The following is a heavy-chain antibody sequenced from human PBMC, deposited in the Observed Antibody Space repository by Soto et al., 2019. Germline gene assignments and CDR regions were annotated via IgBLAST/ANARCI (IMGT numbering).Heavy chain of an antibody. CDR3: ATLASGVGVLGAILNWFYP. Sequence: ASVKVSCKVSGYTLSELSMHWVRQAPGKGLEWMGGFDPEDGETIYSQKFQGRVTVTEDTSTDTVYMELSSPRSEDTAVYYCATLASGVGVLGAILNWFYPWG. CDR2: FDPEDGET. J-gene: IGHJ5*02. V-gene: IGHV1-24*01. D-gene: IGHD1-26*01. CDR1: GYTLSELS.